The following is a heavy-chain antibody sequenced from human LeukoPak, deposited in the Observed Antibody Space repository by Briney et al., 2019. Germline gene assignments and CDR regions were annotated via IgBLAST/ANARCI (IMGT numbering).Heavy chain of an antibody. D-gene: IGHD6-19*01. CDR2: ISDTGGST. Sequence: GGSLRLSCAASGFTFSNYAMSWVRQAPGKGLEWVSGISDTGGSTYYADSVKGRFTISRDNSKYTLYLQMNSLRAEDTAIYYCAKLPVSYSSGWSNFDYWGQGTLVTVSS. J-gene: IGHJ4*02. V-gene: IGHV3-23*01. CDR1: GFTFSNYA. CDR3: AKLPVSYSSGWSNFDY.